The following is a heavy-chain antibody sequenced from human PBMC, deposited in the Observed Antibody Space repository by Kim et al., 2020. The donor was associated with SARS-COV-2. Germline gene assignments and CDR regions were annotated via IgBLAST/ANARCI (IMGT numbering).Heavy chain of an antibody. J-gene: IGHJ4*02. CDR1: GGSISSGGYY. CDR3: ARARSITMIVVVITYFDY. V-gene: IGHV4-31*03. D-gene: IGHD3-22*01. Sequence: SETLSLTCTVSGGSISSGGYYWSCIRQHPGQGLVWIGYIYYSGTTYSNPSLKSRVTISVDTSKNQFSLKLSSVTAADTAVYYCARARSITMIVVVITYFDYWGQGTLVTVSS. CDR2: IYYSGTT.